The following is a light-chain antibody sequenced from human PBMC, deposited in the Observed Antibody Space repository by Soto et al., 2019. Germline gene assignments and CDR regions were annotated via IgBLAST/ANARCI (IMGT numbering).Light chain of an antibody. CDR1: QSIGKH. CDR3: QHYNVYPWT. CDR2: EAS. Sequence: DIQMTQSPSFLSASVGDRVTITCRASQSIGKHLNWYQQKPGKAPKLLIYEASSLQSGVPSRFSGSGSGTEFTLSISSLQPDDFATYYCQHYNVYPWTFGQGTKVDI. J-gene: IGKJ1*01. V-gene: IGKV1-16*01.